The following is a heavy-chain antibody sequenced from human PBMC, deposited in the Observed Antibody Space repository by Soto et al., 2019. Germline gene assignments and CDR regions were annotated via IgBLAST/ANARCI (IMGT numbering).Heavy chain of an antibody. CDR3: ARSGAGSGWL. CDR2: IYYSGST. Sequence: QVQLQESGPGLVKPSETLSLTCTVSGGSVSTGRYYWSWSRQPPGKGLEWIGYIYYSGSTSYSSSLKSRVTISVDTSKNQFSLKLSSVTAADTAVYYWARSGAGSGWLGGQGTLVTVSS. J-gene: IGHJ4*02. D-gene: IGHD6-19*01. CDR1: GGSVSTGRYY. V-gene: IGHV4-61*01.